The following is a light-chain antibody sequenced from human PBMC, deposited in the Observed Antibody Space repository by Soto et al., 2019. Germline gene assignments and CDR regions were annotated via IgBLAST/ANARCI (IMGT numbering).Light chain of an antibody. CDR1: QTVRNNY. CDR2: DAS. J-gene: IGKJ1*01. CDR3: QHYGRSPT. Sequence: VSTQSPCTLSLSPGERAALHCRASQTVRNNYLAWYQQKPGQAPRLLIYDASSRATGIPDRFSGGGSGTDFTLTISRLEPEDFAVYYCQHYGRSPTFGQGTKVDIK. V-gene: IGKV3-20*01.